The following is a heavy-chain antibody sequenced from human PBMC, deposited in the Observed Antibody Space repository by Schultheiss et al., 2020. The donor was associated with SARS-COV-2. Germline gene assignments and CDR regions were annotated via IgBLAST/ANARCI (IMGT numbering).Heavy chain of an antibody. CDR1: GYTFTSYD. CDR3: ARVRCSSTSCYGIMDV. Sequence: ASVKVSCKASGYTFTSYDINWVRQAPGQGLEWMGIINPSGGSAGYSQKFQGRLTLTRDTSTSTVYMELSSLRSEDTAVYYCARVRCSSTSCYGIMDVWGQGTTVTVSS. D-gene: IGHD2-2*01. J-gene: IGHJ6*02. V-gene: IGHV1-46*01. CDR2: INPSGGSA.